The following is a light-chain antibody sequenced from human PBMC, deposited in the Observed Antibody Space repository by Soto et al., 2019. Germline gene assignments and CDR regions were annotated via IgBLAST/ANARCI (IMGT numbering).Light chain of an antibody. Sequence: DIQMTQSPSTLSASVGDRVTITCRASQSISRCLAWYQQKPGKAPSLLIYDASSLEGGIPSRFSGSGFGTEFTLSISNLQPADLATYYCQQYSDFLISFGPGTTVDFK. V-gene: IGKV1-5*01. CDR1: QSISRC. CDR2: DAS. J-gene: IGKJ3*01. CDR3: QQYSDFLIS.